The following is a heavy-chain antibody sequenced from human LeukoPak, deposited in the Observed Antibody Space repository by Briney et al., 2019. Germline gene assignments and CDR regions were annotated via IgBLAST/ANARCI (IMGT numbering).Heavy chain of an antibody. J-gene: IGHJ4*02. D-gene: IGHD3-3*01. CDR2: IYYSGST. CDR1: GGSISSSSYY. V-gene: IGHV4-39*01. CDR3: ARRFLEWGIDY. Sequence: SETLSLTCTVSGGSISSSSYYWGWIRQPPGKGMEWIGSIYYSGSTYYNPSLKSRVTISVDTSKNQFSLKLSSVTAADTAVYYCARRFLEWGIDYWGQGTLVTVSS.